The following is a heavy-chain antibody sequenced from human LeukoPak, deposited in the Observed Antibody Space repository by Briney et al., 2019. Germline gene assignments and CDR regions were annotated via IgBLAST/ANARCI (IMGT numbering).Heavy chain of an antibody. D-gene: IGHD5-18*01. CDR2: INHSGRN. CDR3: ARAGGYSYGYLDY. J-gene: IGHJ4*02. V-gene: IGHV4-34*01. CDR1: GGSFRGYY. Sequence: PSETLSLTCAVYGGSFRGYYWSWIRQPPGKGLEWIGEINHSGRNNYNPSLKSRVTISVDTSKNQFSLKLSSVTAADTAVYYCARAGGYSYGYLDYWGQGTLVTVSS.